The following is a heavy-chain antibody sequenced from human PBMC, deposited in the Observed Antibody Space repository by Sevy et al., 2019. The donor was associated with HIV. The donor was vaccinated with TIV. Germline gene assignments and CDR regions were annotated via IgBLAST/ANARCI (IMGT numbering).Heavy chain of an antibody. CDR3: ARGGYSYEIDY. D-gene: IGHD5-18*01. V-gene: IGHV3-23*01. CDR1: GFTFSSYA. J-gene: IGHJ4*02. CDR2: CSGSGGST. Sequence: GGSLRLSCAASGFTFSSYAMSWVRRAPAKGLEWVSACSGSGGSTYYADSVKGRFTISRDNSKNTLYLQMNSLRAEDTAVYYCARGGYSYEIDYWGQGTLVTVSS.